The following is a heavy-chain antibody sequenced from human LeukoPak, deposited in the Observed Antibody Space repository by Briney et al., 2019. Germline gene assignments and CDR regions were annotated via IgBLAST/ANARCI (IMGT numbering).Heavy chain of an antibody. Sequence: GGSLRLSCAASGFTFSSYWMSWVRQAPGKGLEWVANIKQDGSEKYYVDSVKGRFTISRDNAKNSLYLQMNSLRAEGTAVYHCARVTSSGYDYFDYWGQGTLVTVSS. V-gene: IGHV3-7*01. CDR1: GFTFSSYW. CDR2: IKQDGSEK. J-gene: IGHJ4*02. D-gene: IGHD5-12*01. CDR3: ARVTSSGYDYFDY.